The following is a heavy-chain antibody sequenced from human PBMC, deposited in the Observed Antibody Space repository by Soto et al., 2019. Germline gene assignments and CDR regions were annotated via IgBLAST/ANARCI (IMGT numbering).Heavy chain of an antibody. D-gene: IGHD6-25*01. V-gene: IGHV4-34*01. CDR1: GGSFSCYY. J-gene: IGHJ5*02. CDR2: INHSGST. Sequence: SETLSLTCAVYGGSFSCYYWSWIRQPPGKGLEWIGEINHSGSTNYNPSLKSRVTISVDTSKNQFSLKLSSVTAADTAVYYCAIAASHENWFDPWGQGTLVTVSS. CDR3: AIAASHENWFDP.